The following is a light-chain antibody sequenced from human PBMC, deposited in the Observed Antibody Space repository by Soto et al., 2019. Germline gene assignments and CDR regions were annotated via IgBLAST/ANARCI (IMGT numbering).Light chain of an antibody. CDR2: VNNDGSH. Sequence: QPVLTQSPSASASLGASVKLTCTLSSGHSSFAIAWHQQQPEKGPRYLMKVNNDGSHNKGDGIPDRFSGSSSGAERYLTISSLQSEDEADYYCQTWGTGIRVFGGGTKLTVL. J-gene: IGLJ3*02. CDR1: SGHSSFA. CDR3: QTWGTGIRV. V-gene: IGLV4-69*01.